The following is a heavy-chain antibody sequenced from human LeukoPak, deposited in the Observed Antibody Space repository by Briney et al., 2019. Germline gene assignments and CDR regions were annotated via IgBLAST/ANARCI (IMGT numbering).Heavy chain of an antibody. V-gene: IGHV3-64*01. Sequence: PGGSLRLSCAASGFTFSSYAMHWVRQAPGKGLEYVSAISSNGGSTYYANSVKGRFTISRDNSKNTLYLQMNSLRAEDTAVYYCAKKRGGRPDGDDFDYWGQGTLVTVSS. CDR1: GFTFSSYA. D-gene: IGHD4-17*01. J-gene: IGHJ4*02. CDR2: ISSNGGST. CDR3: AKKRGGRPDGDDFDY.